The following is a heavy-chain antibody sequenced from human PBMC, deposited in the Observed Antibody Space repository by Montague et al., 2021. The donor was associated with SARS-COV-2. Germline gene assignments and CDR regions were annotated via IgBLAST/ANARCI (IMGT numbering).Heavy chain of an antibody. CDR2: ISYSGST. Sequence: SETLSLTCTVSGGSISSYYWSWIRQPPGRGLQWIGYISYSGSTNYNPSLKSRVTISVDTSKNHFTLRLSSVTAADTAVYYCATLPSSITIFGVVQGYYFDDWGQGTLVIVSS. CDR1: GGSISSYY. V-gene: IGHV4-59*01. J-gene: IGHJ4*02. CDR3: ATLPSSITIFGVVQGYYFDD. D-gene: IGHD3-3*01.